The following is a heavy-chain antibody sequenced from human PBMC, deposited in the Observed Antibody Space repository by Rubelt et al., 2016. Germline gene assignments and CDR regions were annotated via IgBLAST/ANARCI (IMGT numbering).Heavy chain of an antibody. CDR2: IIPIFGTA. CDR3: ARDYGGGFGMDV. D-gene: IGHD3-10*01. J-gene: IGHJ6*02. Sequence: QAPGQGLEWMGGIIPIFGTANYAQKFQGRVTITADKSTSTAYMELSSLRSEDTAVYYCARDYGGGFGMDVWGQGTTVTVSS. V-gene: IGHV1-69*06.